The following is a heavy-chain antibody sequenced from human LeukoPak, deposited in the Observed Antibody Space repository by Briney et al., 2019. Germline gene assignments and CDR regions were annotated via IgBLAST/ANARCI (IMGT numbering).Heavy chain of an antibody. Sequence: GGSLRLSCAASGFTFSSYWMSWVRQAPGKGLEWVANIKQDGSEKYYVDSVKGRFTISRDNAKNSLYLQMNSLRAEDTAVYYCARVSRDFYSNYYYYYGMDVWGQGTTVTVSS. V-gene: IGHV3-7*01. CDR1: GFTFSSYW. CDR3: ARVSRDFYSNYYYYYGMDV. D-gene: IGHD4-11*01. J-gene: IGHJ6*02. CDR2: IKQDGSEK.